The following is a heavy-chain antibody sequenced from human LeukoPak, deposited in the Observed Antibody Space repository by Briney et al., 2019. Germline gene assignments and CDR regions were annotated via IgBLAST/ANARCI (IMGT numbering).Heavy chain of an antibody. CDR3: ARRGWFGGLFPANY. CDR2: IKQDGSEK. V-gene: IGHV3-7*01. Sequence: TGGSLRLSCAASGFTFSDFWMTWARQAPGKGLEWVANIKQDGSEKYYVDSVRGRFTISRDNAKNSLYLQMNSLRAEDTAVYYCARRGWFGGLFPANYWGQGTLVTVSS. CDR1: GFTFSDFW. D-gene: IGHD3-10*01. J-gene: IGHJ4*02.